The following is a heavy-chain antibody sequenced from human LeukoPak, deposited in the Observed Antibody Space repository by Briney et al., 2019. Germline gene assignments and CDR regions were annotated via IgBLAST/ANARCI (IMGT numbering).Heavy chain of an antibody. CDR1: GYSISSGYY. CDR3: ARGGHTAVDY. V-gene: IGHV4-38-2*01. J-gene: IGHJ4*02. Sequence: SDTLSLTCAVSGYSISSGYYWGWIRQPPGKGLEWIGSIYHSGSTYYNPSLKSRVTISVDTSKNQFSLKLSSVTAADTAVYYCARGGHTAVDYWGQGTLVTVSS. CDR2: IYHSGST. D-gene: IGHD5-18*01.